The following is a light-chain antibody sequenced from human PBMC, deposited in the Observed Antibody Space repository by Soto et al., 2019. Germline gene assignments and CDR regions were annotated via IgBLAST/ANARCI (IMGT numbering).Light chain of an antibody. V-gene: IGLV1-44*01. Sequence: QSVLTQPPSVSRTPGQRVTISCSGSSSNIGSNTVNWYQQLPGTAPKLLIYSNNQRPSGVPDRFSGSKSGASASLAISGLQSGDEADYHCAAWDDSLHGHVFGTGTKLTVL. CDR3: AAWDDSLHGHV. CDR1: SSNIGSNT. CDR2: SNN. J-gene: IGLJ1*01.